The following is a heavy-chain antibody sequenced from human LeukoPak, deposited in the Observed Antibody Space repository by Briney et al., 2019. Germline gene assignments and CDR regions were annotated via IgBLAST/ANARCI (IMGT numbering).Heavy chain of an antibody. V-gene: IGHV4-4*02. Sequence: SETLSLTCAVSGGSISSSNWWSWVRQPPGKGLEWIGEIYHSGSTNYNPSLKSRVTISVDKSKNQFSLKLSSVTAADTAVYYCARDFVLPSTTMVRAYDAFDVWGQGTMVTVSS. CDR3: ARDFVLPSTTMVRAYDAFDV. CDR2: IYHSGST. CDR1: GGSISSSNW. J-gene: IGHJ3*01. D-gene: IGHD3-10*01.